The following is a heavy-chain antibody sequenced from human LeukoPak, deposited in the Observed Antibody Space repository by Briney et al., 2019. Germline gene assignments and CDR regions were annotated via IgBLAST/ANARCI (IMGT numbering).Heavy chain of an antibody. CDR1: GYTFTSYG. CDR2: ISAYNGNT. D-gene: IGHD3-16*01. V-gene: IGHV1-18*01. CDR3: ARDYGSLDYYYYYGMDV. J-gene: IGHJ6*02. Sequence: ASVKVSYKASGYTFTSYGISWVRQAPGQGLEWMGWISAYNGNTNYAQKLQGRVTMTTDTSTSTAYMELRSLRSDDTAVYYCARDYGSLDYYYYYGMDVWGQGTTVTVSS.